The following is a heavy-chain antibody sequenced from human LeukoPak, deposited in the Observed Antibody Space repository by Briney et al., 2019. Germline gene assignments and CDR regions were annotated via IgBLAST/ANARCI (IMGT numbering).Heavy chain of an antibody. CDR1: GFTFSSYS. D-gene: IGHD3-10*01. CDR3: ARDYFGGSGSIDAFDI. J-gene: IGHJ3*02. V-gene: IGHV3-21*01. Sequence: GGSLRLSCAASGFTFSSYSMNWVRQAPGKGLEWVSSISSSSSYIYYADSVKGRFTISRENAKNSLYLQMNSLRAEDTAVYYCARDYFGGSGSIDAFDIWGQGTMVTVSS. CDR2: ISSSSSYI.